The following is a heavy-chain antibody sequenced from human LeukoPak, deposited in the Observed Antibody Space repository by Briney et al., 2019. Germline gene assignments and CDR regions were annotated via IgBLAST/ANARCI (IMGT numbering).Heavy chain of an antibody. Sequence: SETLSLPCTVSGRSISSYYWSWIRQPPGKGLECIGYIYYSGSTNYNPSLKSRVTISVDTSKNQFSLKLSSVTAADTAVYYCARGAGYSRSWFLAWGQGTLVTVCS. CDR2: IYYSGST. CDR3: ARGAGYSRSWFLA. V-gene: IGHV4-59*01. D-gene: IGHD6-13*01. CDR1: GRSISSYY. J-gene: IGHJ5*02.